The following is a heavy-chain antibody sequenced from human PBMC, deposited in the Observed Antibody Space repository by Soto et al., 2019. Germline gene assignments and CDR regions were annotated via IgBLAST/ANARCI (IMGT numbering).Heavy chain of an antibody. D-gene: IGHD1-26*01. CDR1: GFTFSNAW. Sequence: GGSLRLSCAASGFTFSNAWMNWVRQAPGKGLEWVGRIKSKTDGGTTDYAAPVKGRFTISRDDSKNTLYLQMNSLKTEDTAVYYCTTAQYSGSYYAEYYYYYYGMDVWGQGTTVTVFS. CDR2: IKSKTDGGTT. V-gene: IGHV3-15*07. J-gene: IGHJ6*02. CDR3: TTAQYSGSYYAEYYYYYYGMDV.